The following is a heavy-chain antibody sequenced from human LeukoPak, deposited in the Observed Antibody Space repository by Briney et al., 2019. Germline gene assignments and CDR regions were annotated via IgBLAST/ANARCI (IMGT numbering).Heavy chain of an antibody. J-gene: IGHJ4*02. D-gene: IGHD4-17*01. CDR3: AKDRYGDLDY. CDR2: ISDSGGKT. Sequence: GGSLRLSCVASGFTFSKYAVSWVRQAPGKGLEWVSSISDSGGKTYYADSVKGRFTISRDNSKNTVYLHIESLRAEDTAVYYCAKDRYGDLDYWGQGTLVTVSS. CDR1: GFTFSKYA. V-gene: IGHV3-23*01.